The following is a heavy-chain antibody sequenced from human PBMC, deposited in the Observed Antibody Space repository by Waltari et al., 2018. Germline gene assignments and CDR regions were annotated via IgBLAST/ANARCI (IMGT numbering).Heavy chain of an antibody. V-gene: IGHV3-23*01. Sequence: EVQLLESGGGLVQPGGSLRLSCEASGFRFSDFAMSWVRQAPGGGVGWVAAITKTGDDTYYADSVRGRLTVSRDNSKNTLYVQMNSLRAEDAAVYYCATYNLGFIYYRGLDVWGQGTTVTVSS. D-gene: IGHD1-1*01. J-gene: IGHJ6*02. CDR3: ATYNLGFIYYRGLDV. CDR2: ITKTGDDT. CDR1: GFRFSDFA.